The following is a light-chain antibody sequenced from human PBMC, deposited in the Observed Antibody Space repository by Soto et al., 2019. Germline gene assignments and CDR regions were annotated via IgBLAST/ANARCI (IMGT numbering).Light chain of an antibody. J-gene: IGLJ2*01. CDR2: GNS. Sequence: QSVLTQPPSVSGAPGQRVTISCTGSSSNIGAGYGVHWYQHLPGTAPKLLMYGNSIRPSGVPDRFSGSKSGTAAYLAITGLQAEDEAEYYCQSYDSSLSAVLFGGGTKLTVL. CDR3: QSYDSSLSAVL. CDR1: SSNIGAGYG. V-gene: IGLV1-40*01.